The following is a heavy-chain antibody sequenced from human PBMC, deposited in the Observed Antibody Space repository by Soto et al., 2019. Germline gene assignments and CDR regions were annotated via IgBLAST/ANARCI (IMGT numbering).Heavy chain of an antibody. V-gene: IGHV4-39*01. CDR3: ARRRIHTTIAFDI. Sequence: QLQLQESGPGLVKPSETLSLTCTVSGGSIRSTSYYWGWIRQPPGKGLEWIGSNYYSGSTYYNPSLKSRITLSLDTSKTQFSLKLSSVTDADTAVNYCARRRIHTTIAFDIWGQGTMVIVAS. CDR1: GGSIRSTSYY. CDR2: NYYSGST. J-gene: IGHJ3*02. D-gene: IGHD3-9*01.